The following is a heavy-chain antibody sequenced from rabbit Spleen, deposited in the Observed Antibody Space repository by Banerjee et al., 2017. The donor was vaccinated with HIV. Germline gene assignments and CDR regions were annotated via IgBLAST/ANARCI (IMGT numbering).Heavy chain of an antibody. CDR3: ARDFPYRNNDPNNDL. V-gene: IGHV1S40*01. D-gene: IGHD1-1*01. CDR1: GFTLSSYY. J-gene: IGHJ4*01. CDR2: IDIGSSGAP. Sequence: QSLEESGGDLVKPGASLTLTCTVSGFTLSSYYMCWVRQAPGKGLEWIACIDIGSSGAPYYASWAKGRFTISKTSSTTVTLQMTSLTAADTATYFCARDFPYRNNDPNNDLWGPGTLVTVS.